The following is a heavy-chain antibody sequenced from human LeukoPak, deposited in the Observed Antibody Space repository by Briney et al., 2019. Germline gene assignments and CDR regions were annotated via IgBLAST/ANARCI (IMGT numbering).Heavy chain of an antibody. CDR3: ARDHPYDYGGNSDWFDP. J-gene: IGHJ5*02. V-gene: IGHV1-2*02. CDR2: INPNSGGT. CDR1: GGTFTGYY. Sequence: ASVKVSCKASGGTFTGYYMHWVRQAPGQGLEWMGWINPNSGGTNYAQKFQGRVTVTRDTSISTAYMELSRLRSDDTAVYYCARDHPYDYGGNSDWFDPWGQGTLVTVSS. D-gene: IGHD4-23*01.